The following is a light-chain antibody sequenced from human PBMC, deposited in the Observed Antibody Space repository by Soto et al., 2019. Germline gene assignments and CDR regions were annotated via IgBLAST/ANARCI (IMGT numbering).Light chain of an antibody. CDR3: LHYGGSPLT. V-gene: IGKV3-20*01. J-gene: IGKJ5*01. CDR1: QSVNSDY. Sequence: EFVLTQSPGTLSLSPWERATLSCMASQSVNSDYLAWFQQKPGQAPRLLIYGASTRTTGIPDRFSGSGSGTDFTLTIGRLEPGDFAVYYCLHYGGSPLTFGQGTRLQIK. CDR2: GAS.